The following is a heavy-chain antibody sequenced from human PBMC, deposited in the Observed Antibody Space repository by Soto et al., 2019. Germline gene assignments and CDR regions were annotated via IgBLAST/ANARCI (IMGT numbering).Heavy chain of an antibody. V-gene: IGHV3-23*01. CDR3: AKERAVAV. CDR1: GFTFSSYT. J-gene: IGHJ4*02. CDR2: ISGSGGST. D-gene: IGHD6-19*01. Sequence: EVQLLESGGGLVQPGGSLRLSCAASGFTFSSYTMNWVRQAPGKGLEWVSSISGSGGSTYYADSVKGRFTISRDNSKNILYLQMSSLRAEDTAVYYCAKERAVAVWGQGTLVTVSS.